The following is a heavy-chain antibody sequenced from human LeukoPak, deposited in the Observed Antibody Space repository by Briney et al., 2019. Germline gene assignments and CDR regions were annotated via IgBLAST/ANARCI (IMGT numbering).Heavy chain of an antibody. CDR3: AKRGRSSWYFDY. D-gene: IGHD6-13*01. Sequence: PSETLSLTCTVSGGSVSSGSYYWSWIRQPPGKGLEWIGYIYYSGRTNYNPSLKSRVTISVDTSKNQLSLKLSSVTAADTAVYFCAKRGRSSWYFDYWGQGTQVTVSS. V-gene: IGHV4-61*01. J-gene: IGHJ4*02. CDR1: GGSVSSGSYY. CDR2: IYYSGRT.